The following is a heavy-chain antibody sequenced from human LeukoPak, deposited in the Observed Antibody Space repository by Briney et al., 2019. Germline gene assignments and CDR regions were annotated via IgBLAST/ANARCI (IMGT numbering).Heavy chain of an antibody. D-gene: IGHD5-18*01. Sequence: PSQTLSLTCTVSGGSVSSGFYYWRWIRQPAGKGLEWIGRIDNSGTTNYNPSLKSRVTISLDTSKNQFSLKLRSVTAADTAVYYCAREVLDTAFNWFAPWGQGTLVTVSS. J-gene: IGHJ5*02. CDR1: GGSVSSGFYY. V-gene: IGHV4-61*02. CDR2: IDNSGTT. CDR3: AREVLDTAFNWFAP.